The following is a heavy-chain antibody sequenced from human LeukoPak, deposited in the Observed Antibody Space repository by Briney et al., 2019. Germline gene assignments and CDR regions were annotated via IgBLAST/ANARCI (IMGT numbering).Heavy chain of an antibody. CDR1: GGSITNNNYY. J-gene: IGHJ5*02. D-gene: IGHD3/OR15-3a*01. CDR3: ARDGRQNNWFDP. V-gene: IGHV4-39*07. Sequence: SETLSLTCTVSGGSITNNNYYWDWIRQPPGKGLEWIGDLYYSGSTHYNPSLKSRVTMSVDASKNQFSLKLSSVTAADTAVYYCARDGRQNNWFDPWGQGTLVTVSS. CDR2: LYYSGST.